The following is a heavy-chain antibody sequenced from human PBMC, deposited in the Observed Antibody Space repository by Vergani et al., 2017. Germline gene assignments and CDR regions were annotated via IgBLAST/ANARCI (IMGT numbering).Heavy chain of an antibody. V-gene: IGHV3-48*03. CDR2: ISSSGSTI. CDR3: ARCSSTSCYTGYMDV. CDR1: GFTFSSYE. Sequence: EVQLVESGGGLVQPGGSLRLSCAASGFTFSSYEMNWVRQAPGKGLEWVSYISSSGSTIYSADSVKGRFTISRDNAKNSLYLQMNSLRAEDTADYYCARCSSTSCYTGYMDVWGKGTTVTVSS. J-gene: IGHJ6*03. D-gene: IGHD2-2*02.